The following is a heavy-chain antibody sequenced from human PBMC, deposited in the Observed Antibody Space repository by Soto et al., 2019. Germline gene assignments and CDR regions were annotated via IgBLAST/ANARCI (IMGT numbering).Heavy chain of an antibody. CDR3: AKDRSSGWVYYCGMDV. D-gene: IGHD6-19*01. CDR1: GFTFSSYG. CDR2: ISYDGSNK. J-gene: IGHJ6*02. V-gene: IGHV3-30*18. Sequence: ESGGGVVQPGRSLRLSCAASGFTFSSYGMHWVRQAPGKGLEWVAVISYDGSNKYYAYSVKGRFTISRDNSKNTLYLQMNRLRAEDTAVYYCAKDRSSGWVYYCGMDVWGQGTTVTVSS.